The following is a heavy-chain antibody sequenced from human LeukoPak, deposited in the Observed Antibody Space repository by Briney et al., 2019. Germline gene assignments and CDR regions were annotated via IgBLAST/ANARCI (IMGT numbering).Heavy chain of an antibody. CDR3: ARARLNYDFWSGYSPCFDY. J-gene: IGHJ4*02. CDR1: GGSFSGYY. CDR2: INHSGST. V-gene: IGHV4-34*01. D-gene: IGHD3-3*01. Sequence: SETLSLTCAVSGGSFSGYYWSWIRQPPGKGLEWIGEINHSGSTYYNPSLKSRVTISLDTSKNQFSLNVSSVTAADTSVYYCARARLNYDFWSGYSPCFDYWGQGTLVTVSS.